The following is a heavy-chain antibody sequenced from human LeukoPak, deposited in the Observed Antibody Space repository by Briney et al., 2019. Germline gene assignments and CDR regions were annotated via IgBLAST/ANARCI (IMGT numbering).Heavy chain of an antibody. CDR2: IYHSGST. D-gene: IGHD6-13*01. V-gene: IGHV4-30-2*01. CDR3: AKLVAATGNFDY. J-gene: IGHJ4*02. Sequence: SETLSLTCAVSGGSISSGGYSWSWIRQPPGKGLEWIGYIYHSGSTYYNPSLKSRVTISVDRSKNQFSLKLSSVTAADTAVYYCAKLVAATGNFDYWGQGTLVTVSS. CDR1: GGSISSGGYS.